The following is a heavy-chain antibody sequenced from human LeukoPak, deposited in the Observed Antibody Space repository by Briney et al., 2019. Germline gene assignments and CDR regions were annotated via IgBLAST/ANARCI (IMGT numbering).Heavy chain of an antibody. CDR1: GFTFSSYG. CDR2: ISGSGGST. J-gene: IGHJ6*03. D-gene: IGHD7-27*01. V-gene: IGHV3-23*01. Sequence: PGGSLRLSCAASGFTFSSYGMSWVRQAPGKGLEWVSAISGSGGSTYYADSVKGRFTISRDNSKNTLYLQMNSLRAEDTAVYYCAKCGEYYYYYMDVGGKGTTVTISS. CDR3: AKCGEYYYYYMDV.